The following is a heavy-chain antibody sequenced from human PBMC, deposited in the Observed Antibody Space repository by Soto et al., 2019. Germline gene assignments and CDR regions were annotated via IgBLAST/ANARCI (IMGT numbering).Heavy chain of an antibody. D-gene: IGHD6-19*01. CDR2: INSGGST. Sequence: GGSLRLSCVASGLTFSRYAMSWVRQAPGKGLEWVSAINSGGSTYYADSVRGRFTISRDNSKNTLYLQMNSLRVDDTALYYCAKDQYNSGFNWFDPWGQGTLVTVSS. J-gene: IGHJ5*02. V-gene: IGHV3-23*01. CDR1: GLTFSRYA. CDR3: AKDQYNSGFNWFDP.